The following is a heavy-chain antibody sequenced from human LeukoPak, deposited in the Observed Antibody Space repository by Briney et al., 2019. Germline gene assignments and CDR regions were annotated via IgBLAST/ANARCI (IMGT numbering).Heavy chain of an antibody. CDR2: ISSSSSYI. D-gene: IGHD3-3*01. V-gene: IGHV3-21*01. J-gene: IGHJ6*02. CDR3: AREYYDFWSGYYNYYYYGMDV. Sequence: GGSLRLSCAASGFTFSSYSVNWVRQAPGKGLEWVSSISSSSSYIYYADSVKGRFTISRDNAKNSLYLQMNSLRAEDTAVYYCAREYYDFWSGYYNYYYYGMDVWGQGTTVTVSS. CDR1: GFTFSSYS.